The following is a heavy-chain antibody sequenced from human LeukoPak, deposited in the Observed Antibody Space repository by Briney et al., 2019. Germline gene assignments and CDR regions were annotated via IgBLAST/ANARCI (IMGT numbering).Heavy chain of an antibody. D-gene: IGHD3-10*01. CDR3: ARARLRITMVRGVNWFDP. Sequence: GASVKVSCKASGYTFTGYYMHWVRQAPGQGLEWMGWINPNSGGTNYAQKFQGRVTVTRDTSISTAYMELSRLRSDDTAVYYCARARLRITMVRGVNWFDPWGQGTLVTVSS. CDR2: INPNSGGT. CDR1: GYTFTGYY. J-gene: IGHJ5*02. V-gene: IGHV1-2*02.